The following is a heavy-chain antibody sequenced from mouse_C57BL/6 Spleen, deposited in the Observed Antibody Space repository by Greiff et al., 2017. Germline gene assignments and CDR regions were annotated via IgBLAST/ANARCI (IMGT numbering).Heavy chain of an antibody. CDR2: IYPGDGDT. CDR3: ARHPDVTGYFDY. CDR1: GYAFSSYW. J-gene: IGHJ2*01. D-gene: IGHD2-13*01. V-gene: IGHV1-80*01. Sequence: VQLQQSGAELVKPGASVKISCKASGYAFSSYWMNWVKQRPGKGLEWIGQIYPGDGDTNYNGKFKGKATLTADKSSSTAYMQLSSLTSEDSAVYFCARHPDVTGYFDYWGQGTTLTVSS.